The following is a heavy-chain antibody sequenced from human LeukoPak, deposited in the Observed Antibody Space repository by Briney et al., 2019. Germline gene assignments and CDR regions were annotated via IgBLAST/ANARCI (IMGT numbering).Heavy chain of an antibody. J-gene: IGHJ4*02. CDR1: GFTFSSYG. CDR2: ISSSSSTI. V-gene: IGHV3-48*01. Sequence: PGRSLRLSCAASGFTFSSYGMHWVRQAPGKGLEWVSYISSSSSTIYYADSVKGRFTISRDNAKNSLYLQMNSLRAEDTAVYYCARTVRRATTVTTLAYWGQGTLVTVSS. D-gene: IGHD4-11*01. CDR3: ARTVRRATTVTTLAY.